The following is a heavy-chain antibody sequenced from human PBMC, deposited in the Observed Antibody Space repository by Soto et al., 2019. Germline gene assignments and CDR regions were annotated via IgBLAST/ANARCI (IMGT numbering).Heavy chain of an antibody. CDR3: ARLHLPAGPRVASITWFDP. CDR1: VGSISSSSYY. CDR2: IYYSGST. J-gene: IGHJ5*02. V-gene: IGHV4-39*01. Sequence: PSETLSLTCTVSVGSISSSSYYWGWIRQPPGKGLEWIGNIYYSGSTNYNPSLKSRVTISVDTSKNQFSLKLSSVTAADTAVYYCARLHLPAGPRVASITWFDPWGQGTLVTVSS. D-gene: IGHD5-12*01.